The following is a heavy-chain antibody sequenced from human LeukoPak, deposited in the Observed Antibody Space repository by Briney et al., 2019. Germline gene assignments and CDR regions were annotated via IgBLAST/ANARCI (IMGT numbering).Heavy chain of an antibody. V-gene: IGHV3-23*01. Sequence: GGSLRLSCAVSGFTFSTNSMSWVRQAAGKGLEWVSILGGSGATTYYADSVKGRFTISRDNSKNMLYLQMNSLRAEDTAVYYCAKERLTTTAFDIRGQGTMVTVSS. D-gene: IGHD4-11*01. CDR2: LGGSGATT. J-gene: IGHJ3*02. CDR3: AKERLTTTAFDI. CDR1: GFTFSTNS.